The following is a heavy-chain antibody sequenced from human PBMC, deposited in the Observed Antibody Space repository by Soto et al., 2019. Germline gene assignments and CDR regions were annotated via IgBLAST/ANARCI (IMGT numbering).Heavy chain of an antibody. V-gene: IGHV3-23*01. J-gene: IGHJ5*02. CDR3: EKDSRSHPQGWFDP. D-gene: IGHD2-15*01. CDR2: ISGSGDYT. CDR1: GFTFSSYA. Sequence: EVQLLESGGGLVQPGESLRLSCAASGFTFSSYAMTWVRQAPGKGLEWVSSISGSGDYTYFADSVNGRFTISRDKSKDTLYLQMSSLRVEDTAIYYCEKDSRSHPQGWFDPWGQGTLVTVSS.